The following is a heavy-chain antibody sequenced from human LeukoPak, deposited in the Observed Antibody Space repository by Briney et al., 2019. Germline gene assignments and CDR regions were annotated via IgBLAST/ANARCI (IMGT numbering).Heavy chain of an antibody. CDR1: GGSIYSYY. CDR3: ARHGIPSFYGMDV. Sequence: PSETLSLTCTVSGGSIYSYYWSWIRQPPGKGLEWIGYFYYPGSTNYNPSLTSRVTISVDTSKSQFSLKLSSVTAADTAVYYCARHGIPSFYGMDVWGQGTTVTVSS. CDR2: FYYPGST. J-gene: IGHJ6*02. D-gene: IGHD1-1*01. V-gene: IGHV4-59*08.